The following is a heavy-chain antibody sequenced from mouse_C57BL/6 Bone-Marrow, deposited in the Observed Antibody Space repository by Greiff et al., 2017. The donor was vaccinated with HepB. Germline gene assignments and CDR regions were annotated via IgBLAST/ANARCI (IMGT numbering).Heavy chain of an antibody. CDR2: ISNGGGST. J-gene: IGHJ3*01. D-gene: IGHD3-3*01. Sequence: EVKLVESGGGLVQPGGSLKLSCAASGFTFSDYYMYWVRQTPEKRLEWVAYISNGGGSTYYPDTVKGRFTISRDNAKNTLYLQMSRLKSEDTAMCYCARRDFLAYWGQGTLVTVSA. CDR1: GFTFSDYY. V-gene: IGHV5-12*01. CDR3: ARRDFLAY.